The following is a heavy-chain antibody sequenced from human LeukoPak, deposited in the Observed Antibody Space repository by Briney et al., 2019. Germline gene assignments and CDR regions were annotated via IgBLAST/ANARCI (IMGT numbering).Heavy chain of an antibody. CDR3: ARQRPPFTIFGPAYYFDY. Sequence: SETLSLTCTVSGGSISSYYWSWIRQPPGKGLEWIGYIYYSGSTNYNPSLKSRVTISVDTSKNQFSLKLSSVTAADTAVYYCARQRPPFTIFGPAYYFDYWGQGTRVTVSS. D-gene: IGHD3-3*01. V-gene: IGHV4-59*08. CDR1: GGSISSYY. CDR2: IYYSGST. J-gene: IGHJ4*02.